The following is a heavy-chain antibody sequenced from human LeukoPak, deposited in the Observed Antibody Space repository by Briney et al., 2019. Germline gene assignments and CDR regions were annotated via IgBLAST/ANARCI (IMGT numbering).Heavy chain of an antibody. CDR1: GDTFSSHS. CDR3: ASTEDLAVTRDYYFDY. D-gene: IGHD4-17*01. V-gene: IGHV1-2*02. J-gene: IGHJ4*02. Sequence: ASVKVSCKASGDTFSSHSMNWVRQAPGQGLEWMGGVIPILDVTNYAQKFQGRVTMTRDTSISTAYMELSRLRSDDTAVYYCASTEDLAVTRDYYFDYWGQGTLVTVSS. CDR2: VIPILDVT.